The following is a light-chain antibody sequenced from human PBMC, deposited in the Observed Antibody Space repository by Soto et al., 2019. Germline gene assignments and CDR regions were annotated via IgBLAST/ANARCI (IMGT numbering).Light chain of an antibody. Sequence: EIVLTQSPGTLSLSPGERATLSCRASQSVSGSYLAWYQQRPGQAPRLLIYGASSRATGIPDRFSGSGSGTDFTFTISSLEPEDFAIYYCQQYGRPPLTFGGGTKVEIK. CDR3: QQYGRPPLT. V-gene: IGKV3-20*01. CDR1: QSVSGSY. CDR2: GAS. J-gene: IGKJ4*01.